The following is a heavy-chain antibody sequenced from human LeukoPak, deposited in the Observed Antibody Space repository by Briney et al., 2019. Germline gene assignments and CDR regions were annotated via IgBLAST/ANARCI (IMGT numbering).Heavy chain of an antibody. CDR1: GITFSDYY. V-gene: IGHV3-11*03. D-gene: IGHD6-13*01. CDR3: AAGTAADY. J-gene: IGHJ4*02. Sequence: GGSLRLSCAVSGITFSDYYMNWIRQAPGKGLEWISYISPNSTYTDSADSVKGRFTISSDNAKNSLFLQIDSLRVEDTAVYYCAAGTAADYWGQGTLVAVSS. CDR2: ISPNSTYT.